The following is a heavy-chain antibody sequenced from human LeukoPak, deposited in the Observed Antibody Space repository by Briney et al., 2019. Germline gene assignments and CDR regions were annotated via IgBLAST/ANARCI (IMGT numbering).Heavy chain of an antibody. CDR3: ARCYDSSGSYYYYGMDV. Sequence: GASVKICCKASGGTFNSYAISCMRQAPGQWLELMGGTTPIFGTANYAQKFQGRVTITADESTSTAYMELSSLRSEDTAVYYCARCYDSSGSYYYYGMDVWGQGTTVTVSS. CDR2: TTPIFGTA. CDR1: GGTFNSYA. J-gene: IGHJ6*02. V-gene: IGHV1-69*13. D-gene: IGHD3-22*01.